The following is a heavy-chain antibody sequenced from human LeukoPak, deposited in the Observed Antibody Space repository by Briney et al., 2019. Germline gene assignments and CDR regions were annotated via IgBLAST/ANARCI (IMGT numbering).Heavy chain of an antibody. V-gene: IGHV1-8*01. CDR3: AKVGLGNTAIHI. CDR1: GYTFPNYD. CDR2: MNFNSGNT. Sequence: SVKVSCKASGYTFPNYDINWVRQATGQGLEWMGWMNFNSGNTGYAQKFQGRVTMTRNTAISTVYMELSSLKSEDTAIYYCAKVGLGNTAIHIWGQGTMVTVSS. J-gene: IGHJ3*02. D-gene: IGHD5-18*01.